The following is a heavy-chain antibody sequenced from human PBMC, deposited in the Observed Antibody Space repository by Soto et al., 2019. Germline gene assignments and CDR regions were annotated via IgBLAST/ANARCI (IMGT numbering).Heavy chain of an antibody. Sequence: SETLSLTCTVSGASISSSRGFWGWIHQPPGKGLEWIGSIYYSGSTYYNPSLKSRVTISVDTSKNQFSLKLSSVTAADTAVYYCARVPAAGEDWFDPWGQGTLVTVSS. J-gene: IGHJ5*02. CDR2: IYYSGST. V-gene: IGHV4-39*01. CDR1: GASISSSRGF. CDR3: ARVPAAGEDWFDP. D-gene: IGHD6-13*01.